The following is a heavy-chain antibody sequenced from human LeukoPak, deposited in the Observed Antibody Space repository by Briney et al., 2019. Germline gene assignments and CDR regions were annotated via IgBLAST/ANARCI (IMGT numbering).Heavy chain of an antibody. J-gene: IGHJ3*02. CDR1: GFSFRTYA. V-gene: IGHV3-23*01. D-gene: IGHD6-19*01. CDR2: IGGTGGST. CDR3: ARERPSSGWHEGAFDI. Sequence: PGGSLRLSCAASGFSFRTYAMNWVRQAPGKGLEWFSGIGGTGGSTYYADSVKGRFTISRDNAKNSLYLQMDSLRAEDTAVYYCARERPSSGWHEGAFDIWGQGTMVTVSS.